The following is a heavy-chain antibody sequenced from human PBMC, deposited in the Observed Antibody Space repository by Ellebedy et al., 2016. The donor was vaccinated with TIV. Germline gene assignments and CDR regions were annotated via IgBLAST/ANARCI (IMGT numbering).Heavy chain of an antibody. CDR3: ARAAYRGGDCYYWFDP. CDR1: GGSINSYF. D-gene: IGHD2-21*02. J-gene: IGHJ5*02. Sequence: SETLSLXXTVSGGSINSYFWSWIRQPPGKGLEWIGYFYSSRGTNYNPSLKSRVTMSVDTSKNQLSLKLSSVTAADTAVYYCARAAYRGGDCYYWFDPWGQGTLVTVSS. CDR2: FYSSRGT. V-gene: IGHV4-59*01.